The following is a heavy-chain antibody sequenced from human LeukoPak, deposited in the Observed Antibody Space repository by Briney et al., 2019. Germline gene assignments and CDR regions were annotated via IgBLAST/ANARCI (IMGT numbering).Heavy chain of an antibody. CDR1: GYTFTSYD. J-gene: IGHJ6*02. CDR2: MNPNSGNT. CDR3: ARVGVGLLWFGELGPQNGMDV. D-gene: IGHD3-10*01. Sequence: ASVKVSCKASGYTFTSYDINWVRQATGQGLEWMGWMNPNSGNTGYAQKFQGRVTMTRNTSISTAYMELSSLRSEDTAVYYCARVGVGLLWFGELGPQNGMDVWGQGTTVTVSS. V-gene: IGHV1-8*01.